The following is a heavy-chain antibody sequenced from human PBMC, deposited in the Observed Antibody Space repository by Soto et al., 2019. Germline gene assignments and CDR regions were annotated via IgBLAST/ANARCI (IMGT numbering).Heavy chain of an antibody. J-gene: IGHJ6*02. D-gene: IGHD5-12*01. CDR2: IYYSGST. CDR1: GGSISSGCYY. Sequence: SETLSLTCTVSGGSISSGCYYWSWIRQHPGKGLEWIGYIYYSGSTYYNPSLKSRVTISVDTSKNQFSLKLSSVTAADTAVYYCARDVEMATISVYYYGMDVWGQGTLVTVSS. V-gene: IGHV4-31*03. CDR3: ARDVEMATISVYYYGMDV.